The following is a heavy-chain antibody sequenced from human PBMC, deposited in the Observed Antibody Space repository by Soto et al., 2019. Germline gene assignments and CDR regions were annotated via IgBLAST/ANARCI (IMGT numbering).Heavy chain of an antibody. V-gene: IGHV4-38-2*02. CDR1: GYFISSGYY. CDR3: ARDRAYYYYYGMDV. Sequence: SETLSLTCAVSGYFISSGYYWGWIRQPPGKGLEWIGSIYHSGSTYYNPSLKSRVSISVDTSKNQFSLKLSSVTAADTAVYYCARDRAYYYYYGMDVWGQGTTVTVSS. CDR2: IYHSGST. J-gene: IGHJ6*02.